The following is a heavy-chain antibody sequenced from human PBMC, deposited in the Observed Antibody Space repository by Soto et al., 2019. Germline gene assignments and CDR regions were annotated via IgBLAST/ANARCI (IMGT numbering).Heavy chain of an antibody. Sequence: PSETLSLTCTVSGGSISSYYWSWIRQPPGKGLEWIGYIYYSGSTYYNPSLKSRVTISVDRSKNQFSLKLSSVTAADTAVYYCARGSPVATDYWGQGTLVTVSS. J-gene: IGHJ4*02. CDR3: ARGSPVATDY. V-gene: IGHV4-59*12. CDR2: IYYSGST. CDR1: GGSISSYY. D-gene: IGHD2-21*02.